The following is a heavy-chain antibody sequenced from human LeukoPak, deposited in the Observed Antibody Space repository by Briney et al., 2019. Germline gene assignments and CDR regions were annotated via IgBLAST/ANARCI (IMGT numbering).Heavy chain of an antibody. Sequence: PSETLSLTCTVSGGSISSGDYYWSWIRQPPGKGLEWIGYIYYSGSTYYNPSLKSRVTISVDTSKNQFSLKLSSVTAADTAVYYCARALGYSGYDLFFDYWGQGTLVTASS. V-gene: IGHV4-30-4*01. CDR2: IYYSGST. J-gene: IGHJ4*02. CDR1: GGSISSGDYY. D-gene: IGHD5-12*01. CDR3: ARALGYSGYDLFFDY.